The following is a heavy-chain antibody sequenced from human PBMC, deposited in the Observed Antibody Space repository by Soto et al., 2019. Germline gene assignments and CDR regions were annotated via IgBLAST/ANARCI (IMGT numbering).Heavy chain of an antibody. V-gene: IGHV1-18*01. CDR2: CSEFNRNT. J-gene: IGHJ4*02. CDR1: GYSFSNFG. D-gene: IGHD3-10*01. Sequence: QVQLVQSGGEVKKPGASVKFSCKASGYSFSNFGSSWGRQAPGQGLEWPGWCSEFNRNTKYAPTFRGRVTMTTDTSPSRAYMERTGRTPDDTAGYYGARDRTWVTAPRALDFWGKGTLGTAAS. CDR3: ARDRTWVTAPRALDF.